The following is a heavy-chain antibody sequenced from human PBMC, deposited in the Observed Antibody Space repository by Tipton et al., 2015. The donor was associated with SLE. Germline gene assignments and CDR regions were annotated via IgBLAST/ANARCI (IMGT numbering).Heavy chain of an antibody. CDR3: ARDHPVAGPFDY. J-gene: IGHJ4*02. CDR2: IYTSGST. D-gene: IGHD6-19*01. Sequence: TLSLTCTVSGGSISNYYWSWIRQPAGKGLEWIGRIYTSGSTHYNPALKSRVTMSVDTSKNQFSLKLSSATAADTAVYYCARDHPVAGPFDYWGQGTLVTVSS. V-gene: IGHV4-4*07. CDR1: GGSISNYY.